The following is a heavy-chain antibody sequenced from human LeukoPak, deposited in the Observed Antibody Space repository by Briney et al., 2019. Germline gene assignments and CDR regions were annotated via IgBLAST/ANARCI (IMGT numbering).Heavy chain of an antibody. CDR2: ISYDGSNK. J-gene: IGHJ3*02. CDR3: AKLAYCGGDCPGGAFDI. D-gene: IGHD2-21*02. V-gene: IGHV3-30*18. CDR1: GFTFSSYG. Sequence: PGGSLRLSCAASGFTFSSYGMHWVRQAPGKGLEWVAVISYDGSNKYYADSVKGRFTISRDNSKNTLYLQMNSLRAEDTAVYYCAKLAYCGGDCPGGAFDIWGQGTMVTVSS.